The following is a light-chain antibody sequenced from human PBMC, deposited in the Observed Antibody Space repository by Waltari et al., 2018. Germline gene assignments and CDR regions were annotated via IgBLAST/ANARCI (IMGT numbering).Light chain of an antibody. J-gene: IGLJ3*02. CDR1: SSDVGTYNY. Sequence: QSALTQPPSASGSPGQSVTIPCTGTSSDVGTYNYVSWYQQHPGKAPKLMIYDVTKRPSGVPDRFSASKSGNPASLTVSGLQAEDEADYYCSSYTGSDMDIVFGGGTKLTVL. V-gene: IGLV2-8*01. CDR2: DVT. CDR3: SSYTGSDMDIV.